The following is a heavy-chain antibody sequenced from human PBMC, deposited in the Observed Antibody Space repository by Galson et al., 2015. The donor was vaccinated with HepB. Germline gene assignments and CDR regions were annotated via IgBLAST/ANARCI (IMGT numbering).Heavy chain of an antibody. D-gene: IGHD1-26*01. CDR1: GFTFSSYS. CDR2: ISSSSSYI. V-gene: IGHV3-21*01. J-gene: IGHJ1*01. Sequence: SLRLSCAASGFTFSSYSMNWVRQAPGKGLEWVSSISSSSSYIYYADSVKGRFTISRDNAKNSLYLQMNSLRAEDTAVYYCASPPGALGGSYDPYFQHWGQGTLVTVSS. CDR3: ASPPGALGGSYDPYFQH.